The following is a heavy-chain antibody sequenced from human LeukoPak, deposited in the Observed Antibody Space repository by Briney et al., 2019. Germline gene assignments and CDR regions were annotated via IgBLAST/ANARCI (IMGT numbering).Heavy chain of an antibody. D-gene: IGHD3-3*01. CDR2: INPSGGST. CDR3: AREAPSYYDFWSGYPDY. Sequence: ASVKVSCKASGYTFTSYGISWVRQAPGQGLEWMGIINPSGGSTSYAQKFQGRVTMTRDTSTSTAYMGLRSLRSDDTAVYYCAREAPSYYDFWSGYPDYWGQGTLVTVSS. CDR1: GYTFTSYG. V-gene: IGHV1-46*01. J-gene: IGHJ4*02.